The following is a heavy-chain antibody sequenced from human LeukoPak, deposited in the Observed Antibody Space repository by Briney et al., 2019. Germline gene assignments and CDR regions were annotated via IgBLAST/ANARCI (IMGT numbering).Heavy chain of an antibody. D-gene: IGHD5-24*01. Sequence: GGSLRLSCAASGFTFSSYAMHWVRQAPGKGLEWVAVISYDGSNKYYADSVKGRFTISRDNSKNTLYLQMNSLRAEDTAVYYCARDATRVGCARHDYWGQGTLVTVSS. J-gene: IGHJ4*02. CDR3: ARDATRVGCARHDY. V-gene: IGHV3-30-3*01. CDR1: GFTFSSYA. CDR2: ISYDGSNK.